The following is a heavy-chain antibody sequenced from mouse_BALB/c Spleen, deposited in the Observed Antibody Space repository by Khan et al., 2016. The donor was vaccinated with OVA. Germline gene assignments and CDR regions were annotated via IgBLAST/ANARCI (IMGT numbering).Heavy chain of an antibody. CDR2: IYPGDGDT. V-gene: IGHV1-80*01. CDR1: GYAFSSYW. J-gene: IGHJ4*01. Sequence: QVQLQQSGAELVRPGSSVKISCKASGYAFSSYWMNWVKQRPGQSLEWIGQIYPGDGDTNYNGKFKGKATLTADTSSSTAYMQLSSLTSEDSAVYFCARKKWGAMDYWGQGTSVTVSS. CDR3: ARKKWGAMDY.